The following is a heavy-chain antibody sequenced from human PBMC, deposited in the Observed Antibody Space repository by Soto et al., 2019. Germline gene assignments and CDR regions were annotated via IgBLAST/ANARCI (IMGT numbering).Heavy chain of an antibody. CDR2: IWYDGSNK. Sequence: GGSLRLSCAASGFTFSSYGMHWVRQAPGKGLEWVAVIWYDGSNKYYADSVKGRFTISRDNSKNTLYLQMNSLRAEDTAVYYCARDSVQLERPYYGMDVWGQGTTVTVSS. V-gene: IGHV3-33*01. D-gene: IGHD1-1*01. CDR1: GFTFSSYG. J-gene: IGHJ6*02. CDR3: ARDSVQLERPYYGMDV.